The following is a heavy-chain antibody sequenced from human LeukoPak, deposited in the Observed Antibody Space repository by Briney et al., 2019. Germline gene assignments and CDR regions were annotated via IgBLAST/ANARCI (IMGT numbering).Heavy chain of an antibody. CDR1: GFTFRSYA. Sequence: GGSLRLSCAASGFTFRSYAMQWVRQAPGKGLEWVAVISYDGSNKYYADSVKGRFTISRDNSKPTFYLEMNTQRPEDTAVYYCARGDYYESRGYVAAYWGQGTLVTVSS. V-gene: IGHV3-30*04. J-gene: IGHJ4*02. CDR3: ARGDYYESRGYVAAY. D-gene: IGHD3-22*01. CDR2: ISYDGSNK.